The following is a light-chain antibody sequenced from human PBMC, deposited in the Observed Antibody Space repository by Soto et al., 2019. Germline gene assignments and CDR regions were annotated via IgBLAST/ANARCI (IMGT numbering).Light chain of an antibody. V-gene: IGLV2-8*01. J-gene: IGLJ1*01. CDR1: SNDVGGYNY. CDR2: EVI. CDR3: SSYAGSDILYV. Sequence: QSALTQPPSASGSPGQSVTISCTGTSNDVGGYNYVSWYQQHPGKAPKLMIFEVIKRPSGVPDRFSGSKSGNTASLTVSGLQAEDEADYYCSSYAGSDILYVFGTGTKLTVL.